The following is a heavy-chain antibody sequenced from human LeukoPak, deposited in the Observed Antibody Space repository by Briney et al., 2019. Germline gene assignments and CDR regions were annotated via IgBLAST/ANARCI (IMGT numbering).Heavy chain of an antibody. Sequence: GGSLRLSCAASGFTFSNYWMYWVRQDPGKGLVWVSRINSDGSSTSYADSVKGRFTISRDNAKNTLYLQMNSLRDEDTAVYYCARDLRLGSGSYWGQGTLVTVSS. V-gene: IGHV3-74*01. J-gene: IGHJ4*02. CDR2: INSDGSST. CDR1: GFTFSNYW. D-gene: IGHD1-26*01. CDR3: ARDLRLGSGSY.